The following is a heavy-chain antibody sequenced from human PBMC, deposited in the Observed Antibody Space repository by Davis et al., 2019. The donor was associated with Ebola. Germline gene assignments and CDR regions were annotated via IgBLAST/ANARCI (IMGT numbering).Heavy chain of an antibody. CDR1: GYTFTGYY. Sequence: ASVKVSCKASGYTFTGYYMHWVRQAPGQGLEWMGRINPNSGATNYAQKFQGRVTMTRDTSISTAYMELSRLRSDDTAVYYCARVLVVRGVTIGGTFDYWGQGTLVTVSS. J-gene: IGHJ4*02. V-gene: IGHV1-2*06. CDR2: INPNSGAT. D-gene: IGHD3-10*01. CDR3: ARVLVVRGVTIGGTFDY.